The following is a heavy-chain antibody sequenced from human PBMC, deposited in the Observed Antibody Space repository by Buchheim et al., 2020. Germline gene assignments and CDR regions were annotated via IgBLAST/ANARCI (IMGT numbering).Heavy chain of an antibody. CDR1: GYTFTSYY. Sequence: QVQLVQSGAEVKKPGASVRVSCKASGYTFTSYYMHWVRQAPGQGLEWMGMINPSGGSTSYAQKYQGRVTMTRDTSTSTVYMELSSLRSEDTAVYYCTRPSGSDYGLRYYFDYWGQGTL. CDR2: INPSGGST. V-gene: IGHV1-46*03. J-gene: IGHJ4*02. CDR3: TRPSGSDYGLRYYFDY. D-gene: IGHD4-17*01.